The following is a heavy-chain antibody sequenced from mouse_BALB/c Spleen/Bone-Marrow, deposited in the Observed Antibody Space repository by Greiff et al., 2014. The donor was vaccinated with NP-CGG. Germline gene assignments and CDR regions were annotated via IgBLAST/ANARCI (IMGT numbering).Heavy chain of an antibody. J-gene: IGHJ3*01. CDR3: SRKVDGNYGHLFAY. CDR2: INPGSGYS. V-gene: IGHV1-4*02. D-gene: IGHD2-1*01. CDR1: GYTFTTYT. Sequence: VHLVESAAELARPGASLKMSCKASGYTFTTYTMHWVKQRPGQGLEWIGYINPGSGYSEYNQKFKDKTTLTADKSSSTAYMQLRSLTCEDSAIYYCSRKVDGNYGHLFAYWGQGTLVTVSA.